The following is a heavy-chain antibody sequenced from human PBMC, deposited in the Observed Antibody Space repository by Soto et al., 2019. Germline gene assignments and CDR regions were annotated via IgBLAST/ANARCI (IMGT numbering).Heavy chain of an antibody. D-gene: IGHD2-21*02. Sequence: SVNVSCKASGGTFIIYAISWVRQAPGQGLEWMGGIIPIFGTANYAQKFQGRVTITADKSTSTAYMELSSLRSEDTAVYYCARTYVVVTAIPAGAFDIWGQGTMVTVSS. CDR3: ARTYVVVTAIPAGAFDI. CDR2: IIPIFGTA. J-gene: IGHJ3*02. V-gene: IGHV1-69*06. CDR1: GGTFIIYA.